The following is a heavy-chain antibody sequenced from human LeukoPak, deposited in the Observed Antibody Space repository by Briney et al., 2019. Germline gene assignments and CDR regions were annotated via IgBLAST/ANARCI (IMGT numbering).Heavy chain of an antibody. J-gene: IGHJ3*02. V-gene: IGHV3-21*01. D-gene: IGHD6-13*01. CDR1: GFTLSSYS. Sequence: GVLRLSCAASGFTLSSYSMNWVRQAPGKGLEWVSSISSSSSYIYYADSVKGRFTISRDNAKNSLYLQMNSLRAEDTAVYYCARPVGSSGNDAFDIWGQGTMVTVSS. CDR3: ARPVGSSGNDAFDI. CDR2: ISSSSSYI.